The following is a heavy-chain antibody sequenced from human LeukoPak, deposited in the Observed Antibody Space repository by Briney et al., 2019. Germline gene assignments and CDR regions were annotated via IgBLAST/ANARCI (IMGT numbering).Heavy chain of an antibody. CDR2: INPNSGAI. V-gene: IGHV1-2*02. CDR3: ATDDSSGFYLGAVNY. D-gene: IGHD3-22*01. Sequence: ASVKVSCKASGYTFTGYYMYWVRPAPGQGLEWMGWINPNSGAIHYAQKFQGRVTMTRDTSIRTAYMELSRLTSDDTAVYYCATDDSSGFYLGAVNYWGQGTRVTVSS. J-gene: IGHJ4*02. CDR1: GYTFTGYY.